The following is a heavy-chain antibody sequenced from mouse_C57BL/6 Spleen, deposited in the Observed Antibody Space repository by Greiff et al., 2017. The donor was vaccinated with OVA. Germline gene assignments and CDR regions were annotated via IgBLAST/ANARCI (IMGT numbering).Heavy chain of an antibody. Sequence: QVQLKQSGAELARPGASVKLSCKASGYTFTSYGISWVKQRTGQGLEWIGEIYPRSGNTYYNEKFKGKATLTADKSSSTAYMELRSLTSEDSAVYFCARSGVHDNYPYWYFDVWGTGTTVTVSS. CDR1: GYTFTSYG. J-gene: IGHJ1*03. CDR3: ARSGVHDNYPYWYFDV. CDR2: IYPRSGNT. D-gene: IGHD1-3*01. V-gene: IGHV1-81*01.